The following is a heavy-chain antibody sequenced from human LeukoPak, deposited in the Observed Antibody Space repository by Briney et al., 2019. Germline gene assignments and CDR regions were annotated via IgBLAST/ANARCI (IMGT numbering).Heavy chain of an antibody. J-gene: IGHJ5*02. Sequence: SETLSLTCTVSGGSISSYYWSWIRQPAGKGLEWIGRIYTSGSINYNPSLKSRVTMSVDTSKNQFSLKLSSVTAADTAVYYCAREPTFISSSWYGGAWFDPWGQGTLVTVSS. V-gene: IGHV4-4*07. CDR2: IYTSGSI. CDR1: GGSISSYY. D-gene: IGHD6-13*01. CDR3: AREPTFISSSWYGGAWFDP.